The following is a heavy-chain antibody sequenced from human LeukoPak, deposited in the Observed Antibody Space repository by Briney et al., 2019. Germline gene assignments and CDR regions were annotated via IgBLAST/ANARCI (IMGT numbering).Heavy chain of an antibody. V-gene: IGHV3-49*04. CDR3: GAGLYYFDY. D-gene: IGHD6-19*01. J-gene: IGHJ4*02. CDR2: IRSKAYGGKT. Sequence: GRSLRLSCTASGFTFGDYAMCWVRQAPGRGLEWVGFIRSKAYGGKTEYAASVKGRLTISRDDSKSIAYLQMNSLKTEDTAVYYCGAGLYYFDYWGQGTLVTVSS. CDR1: GFTFGDYA.